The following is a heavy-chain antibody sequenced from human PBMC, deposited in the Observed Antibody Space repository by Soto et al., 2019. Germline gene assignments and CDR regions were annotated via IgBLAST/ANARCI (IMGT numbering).Heavy chain of an antibody. CDR1: GFPFSSYA. J-gene: IGHJ4*02. Sequence: GGSLRLSCAASGFPFSSYAMSLVRQAPGKGLEWVSAISGSGGSTYYADSVKGRFTISRENSKNTLYLQMNSLRAEDTAVYYCPTKAFSDYWGQGTLVTVSS. CDR3: PTKAFSDY. D-gene: IGHD3-3*01. V-gene: IGHV3-23*01. CDR2: ISGSGGST.